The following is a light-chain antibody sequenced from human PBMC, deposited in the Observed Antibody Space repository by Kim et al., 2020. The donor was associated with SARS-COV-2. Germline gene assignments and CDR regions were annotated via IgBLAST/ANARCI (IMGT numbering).Light chain of an antibody. V-gene: IGKV3-15*01. Sequence: VSPGERATLSGTASQSVNSNLAWYQQKRGQSPTLLIFGASTRATGVPARFSGRGFGTEFSFTISSLQSEDFAIYFCQQYENWPPYTFGQGTKLEI. J-gene: IGKJ2*01. CDR2: GAS. CDR3: QQYENWPPYT. CDR1: QSVNSN.